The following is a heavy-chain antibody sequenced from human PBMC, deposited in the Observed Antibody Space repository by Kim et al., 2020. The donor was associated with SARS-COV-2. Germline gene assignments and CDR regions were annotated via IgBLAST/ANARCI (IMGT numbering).Heavy chain of an antibody. D-gene: IGHD6-19*01. J-gene: IGHJ4*02. Sequence: VDSVKGRFTISRDNAKNSLYLQMNSLRAEDTAVYYCARRLFIAVAAIFDYWGQGTLVTVSS. CDR3: ARRLFIAVAAIFDY. V-gene: IGHV3-7*03.